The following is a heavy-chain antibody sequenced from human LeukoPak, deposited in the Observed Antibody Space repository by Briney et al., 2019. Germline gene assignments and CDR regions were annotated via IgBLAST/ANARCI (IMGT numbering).Heavy chain of an antibody. CDR2: VYYSGST. CDR3: ATYIAVAGAYYFDY. J-gene: IGHJ4*02. Sequence: PSETLSLTCTVSGGPISSYYWSWIRQPPGKGLERIGYVYYSGSTNYNPSLKSRVTISVDTSKNQFSLKLSSVTAADTAVYYCATYIAVAGAYYFDYWGQGTLVTVSS. D-gene: IGHD6-19*01. CDR1: GGPISSYY. V-gene: IGHV4-59*01.